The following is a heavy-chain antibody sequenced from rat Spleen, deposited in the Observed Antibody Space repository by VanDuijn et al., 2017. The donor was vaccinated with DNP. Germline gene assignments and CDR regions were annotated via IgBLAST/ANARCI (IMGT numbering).Heavy chain of an antibody. CDR1: GFTFSNHG. J-gene: IGHJ2*01. CDR3: ASHTYYGYDYFVY. V-gene: IGHV5S13*01. Sequence: EVQLVESGGGLVQPGRSMKLSCAVSGFTFSNHGMAWVRQAPTKGLEWVASISSGGDITDYRDSVKGRFTISRDDAKNTQYLQMDSLRSEDTATYYCASHTYYGYDYFVYWGQGVMVTVSS. D-gene: IGHD1-9*01. CDR2: ISSGGDIT.